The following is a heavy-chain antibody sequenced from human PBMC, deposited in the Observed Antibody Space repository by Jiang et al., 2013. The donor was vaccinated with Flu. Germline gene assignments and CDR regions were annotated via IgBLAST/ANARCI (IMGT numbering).Heavy chain of an antibody. Sequence: GPGLVKPSETLSLTCTVSGGSISSSSYYWGWIRQPPGKGLEWIGSIYYSGSTYYNPSLKSRVTISVDTSKNQFSLKLSSVTAADTAVYYCARQRGSYDFWSGYYTDYYMDV. CDR2: IYYSGST. V-gene: IGHV4-39*01. CDR1: GGSISSSSYY. CDR3: ARQRGSYDFWSGYYTDYYMDV. D-gene: IGHD3-3*01. J-gene: IGHJ6*03.